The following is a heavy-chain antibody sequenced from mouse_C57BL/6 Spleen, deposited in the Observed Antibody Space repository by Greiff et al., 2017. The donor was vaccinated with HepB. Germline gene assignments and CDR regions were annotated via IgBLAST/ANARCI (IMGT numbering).Heavy chain of an antibody. Sequence: QVQLQQSGPELVKPGASVKISCKASGYSFPSYYIHWVKQRPGQGLEWIGWIYPGSGNTKYNEKFKGKATLTADTSSSTAYMQLSSLTSEDSAVYYCAREVYSWFAYWGQGTLVTVSA. J-gene: IGHJ3*01. CDR2: IYPGSGNT. CDR3: AREVYSWFAY. CDR1: GYSFPSYY. D-gene: IGHD2-1*01. V-gene: IGHV1-66*01.